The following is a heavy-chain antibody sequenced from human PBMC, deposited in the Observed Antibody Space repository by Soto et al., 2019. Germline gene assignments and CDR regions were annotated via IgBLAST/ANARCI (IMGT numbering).Heavy chain of an antibody. CDR3: ARDLVVVAATGNWYYFDY. CDR1: GFTFSVYW. D-gene: IGHD2-15*01. Sequence: GGSLRLSCAASGFTFSVYWMSWVRQAPGKGLEWVANIKQDGSEKYYVDSVKGRSTISRDNAKNSLYLQMNSLRAEDTAVYYCARDLVVVAATGNWYYFDYWGQGTLVTVSS. CDR2: IKQDGSEK. J-gene: IGHJ4*02. V-gene: IGHV3-7*01.